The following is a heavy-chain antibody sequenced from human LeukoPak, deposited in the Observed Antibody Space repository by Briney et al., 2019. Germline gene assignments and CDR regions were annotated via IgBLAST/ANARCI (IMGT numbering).Heavy chain of an antibody. V-gene: IGHV4-38-2*01. CDR2: IYYSGST. CDR3: ARLEVSHYYMDV. Sequence: SETLSLTCAVSGYSISSGYYWGWIRQPPGKGLEWIGSIYYSGSTYYNPSLKSRVTISVDTSKNQFSLKLSSVTAADTAVYYCARLEVSHYYMDVWGKGTTVTVSS. CDR1: GYSISSGYY. J-gene: IGHJ6*03.